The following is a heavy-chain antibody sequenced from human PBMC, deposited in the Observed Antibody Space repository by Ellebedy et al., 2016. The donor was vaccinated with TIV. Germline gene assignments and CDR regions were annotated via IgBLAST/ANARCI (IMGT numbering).Heavy chain of an antibody. CDR1: GFTFDDYA. Sequence: SLKISCAASGFTFDDYAMHWVRQAPGKGLEWVSGISWNSGSIGYADSVKGRFTISRDNSTLSLQMNSLRAEDTAVYFCAKDRYGDYVVYFDYWGQGTLVTVSS. CDR2: ISWNSGSI. J-gene: IGHJ4*02. V-gene: IGHV3-9*01. CDR3: AKDRYGDYVVYFDY. D-gene: IGHD4-17*01.